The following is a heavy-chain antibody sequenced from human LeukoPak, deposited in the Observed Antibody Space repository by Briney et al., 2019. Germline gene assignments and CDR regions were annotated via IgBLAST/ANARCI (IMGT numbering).Heavy chain of an antibody. D-gene: IGHD2/OR15-2a*01. CDR1: GFSFSSYE. J-gene: IGHJ3*02. V-gene: IGHV3-48*03. Sequence: GGSLRLSCAASGFSFSSYEMNWVRQAPGKGLEWVSYIGSSGSTVYYADSVKGRFTTSRDNAKNSLYLQMNSLRDEDTAVYYCARDTPLYADSPDAFDIWGQGTMVTVSS. CDR2: IGSSGSTV. CDR3: ARDTPLYADSPDAFDI.